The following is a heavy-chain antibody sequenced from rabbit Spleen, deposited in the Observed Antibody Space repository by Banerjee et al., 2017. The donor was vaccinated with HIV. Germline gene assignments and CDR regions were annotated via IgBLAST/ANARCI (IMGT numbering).Heavy chain of an antibody. V-gene: IGHV1S45*01. Sequence: QEQLVESGGGLVKPEGSLTLTCKASGFSFSDRDVMCWVRQAPGKGLQWIACINVYTGKPVYATWAKGRFTISKTSSTTVTLQMTSLTAADTATYFCARGSAAMTMVITGFYFNLWGQGTLVTVS. CDR2: INVYTGKP. J-gene: IGHJ4*01. CDR1: GFSFSDRDV. D-gene: IGHD2-1*01. CDR3: ARGSAAMTMVITGFYFNL.